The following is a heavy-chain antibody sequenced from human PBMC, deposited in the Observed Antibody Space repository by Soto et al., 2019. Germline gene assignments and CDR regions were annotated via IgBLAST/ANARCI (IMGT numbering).Heavy chain of an antibody. Sequence: LRLSCAASGFTVSSNYMSWVRQAPGKGLEWVSVIYSGGSTYYADSVKGRFTISRDNSKNTLYLQMNSLRAEDMAVYYCARDRDYDFWSGFGPDPDLYGMDVWGQGTTVTVSS. V-gene: IGHV3-66*01. CDR3: ARDRDYDFWSGFGPDPDLYGMDV. D-gene: IGHD3-3*01. J-gene: IGHJ6*02. CDR1: GFTVSSNY. CDR2: IYSGGST.